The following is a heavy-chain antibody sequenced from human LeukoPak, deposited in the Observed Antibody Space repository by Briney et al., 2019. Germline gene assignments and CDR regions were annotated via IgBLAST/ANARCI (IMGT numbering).Heavy chain of an antibody. CDR3: ARGGWYSGSYLYP. D-gene: IGHD1-26*01. V-gene: IGHV4-39*01. Sequence: SETLSLTCTVSGGSISSSSYYWGWIRQPPGKGLEWIGSIYYSGSTYYNPSLKSRVTISVDTSKNQFSLKLSSVTAADTAVYYCARGGWYSGSYLYPWGQGTLVTVSS. J-gene: IGHJ5*02. CDR2: IYYSGST. CDR1: GGSISSSSYY.